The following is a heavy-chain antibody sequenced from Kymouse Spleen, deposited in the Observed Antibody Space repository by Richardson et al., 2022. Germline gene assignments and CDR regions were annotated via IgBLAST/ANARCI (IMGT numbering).Heavy chain of an antibody. CDR3: ARLIVVVPAASFDY. CDR2: IKQDGSEK. Sequence: EVQLVESGGGLVQPGGSLRLSCAASGFTFSSYWMSWVRQAPGKGLEWVANIKQDGSEKYYVDSVKGRFTISRDNAKNSLYLQMNSLRAEDTAVYYCARLIVVVPAASFDYWGQGTLVTVSS. V-gene: IGHV3-7*01. J-gene: IGHJ4*02. D-gene: IGHD2-2*02. CDR1: GFTFSSYW.